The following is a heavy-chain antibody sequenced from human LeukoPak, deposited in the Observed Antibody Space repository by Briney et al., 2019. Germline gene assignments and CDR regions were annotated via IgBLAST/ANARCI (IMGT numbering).Heavy chain of an antibody. Sequence: PSQTLSLTCTVSGGSISSGSYYWSWIRQPAGKGLEWIGRIYTSGSTNYNPSLKSRVTISVDTSKNQFSLKLSSVTAADTAVYYCARGVVTAASNWFDPWGQGTLVTVSS. J-gene: IGHJ5*02. D-gene: IGHD2-2*01. CDR2: IYTSGST. CDR1: GGSISSGSYY. CDR3: ARGVVTAASNWFDP. V-gene: IGHV4-61*02.